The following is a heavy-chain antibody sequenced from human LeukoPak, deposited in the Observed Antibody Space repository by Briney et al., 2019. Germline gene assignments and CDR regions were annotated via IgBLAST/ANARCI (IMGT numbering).Heavy chain of an antibody. D-gene: IGHD6-13*01. J-gene: IGHJ3*02. CDR3: ARPIPAAGTGAFDI. Sequence: SETLSLTCTVSGGSISSYYWSWIRQPPGKGLEWIGYIYYSGSTNYNPSLKSRVTISVDTSENQFSLKLSSVTAADTAVYYCARPIPAAGTGAFDIWGQGTMVTVSS. V-gene: IGHV4-59*01. CDR1: GGSISSYY. CDR2: IYYSGST.